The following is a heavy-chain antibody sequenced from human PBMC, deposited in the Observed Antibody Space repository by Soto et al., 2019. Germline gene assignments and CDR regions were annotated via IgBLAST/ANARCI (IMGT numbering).Heavy chain of an antibody. Sequence: QITLKESGRTLVQPTQTLTLTCTFSGFSLSTTGAGVGWIRQPPGKALEWLALIHWDDDKSYSPSLKSRLTITKDTSTMQMVLTMTSINQVETATYYGAHNSYSSWRPLDCWGQVTLDTVS. CDR2: IHWDDDK. J-gene: IGHJ1*01. CDR3: AHNSYSSWRPLDC. D-gene: IGHD6-6*01. CDR1: GFSLSTTGAG. V-gene: IGHV2-5*02.